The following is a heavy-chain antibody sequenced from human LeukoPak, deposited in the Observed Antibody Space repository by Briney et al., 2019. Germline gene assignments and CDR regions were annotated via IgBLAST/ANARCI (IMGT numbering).Heavy chain of an antibody. V-gene: IGHV4-34*01. CDR2: INHSGST. D-gene: IGHD1-26*01. CDR1: GGSFSGYY. Sequence: SETLSLTCAVYGGSFSGYYWSWIRQPPGKGLEWIGEINHSGSTNYNPSLKSRVTISVDTSKNQFSLKLSSVTAADTAVYYCAREVVGATTPNWFDPWGQGTLVTVSS. J-gene: IGHJ5*02. CDR3: AREVVGATTPNWFDP.